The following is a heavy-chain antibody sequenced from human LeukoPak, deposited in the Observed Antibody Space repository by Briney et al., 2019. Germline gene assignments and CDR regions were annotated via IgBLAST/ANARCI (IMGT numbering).Heavy chain of an antibody. CDR1: GFTFSTYS. D-gene: IGHD6-6*01. CDR2: ISSSSTYI. Sequence: GGSLRLPCAASGFTFSTYSMNWVRQAPGKGLEWVASISSSSTYIYYADSVKGRFTISRDNAKNSLYLQMNSLRAQDTAVYYCARDSYSSSYNFDFWGQGTLVTVSS. CDR3: ARDSYSSSYNFDF. V-gene: IGHV3-21*01. J-gene: IGHJ4*02.